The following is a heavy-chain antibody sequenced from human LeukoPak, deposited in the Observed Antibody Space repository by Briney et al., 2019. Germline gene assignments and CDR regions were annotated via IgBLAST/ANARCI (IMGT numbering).Heavy chain of an antibody. CDR3: ASTDKWEPSPFDDFDI. CDR1: GGTFSSYT. J-gene: IGHJ3*02. Sequence: GASVKVSCKASGGTFSSYTTSWVRQAPGQGLEWMGRIIPIVGVTNYAQKFQGSVTITADKSASTAYMELSSLRSEDTAVYYCASTDKWEPSPFDDFDIWGQGTMVTVSS. V-gene: IGHV1-69*02. CDR2: IIPIVGVT. D-gene: IGHD1-26*01.